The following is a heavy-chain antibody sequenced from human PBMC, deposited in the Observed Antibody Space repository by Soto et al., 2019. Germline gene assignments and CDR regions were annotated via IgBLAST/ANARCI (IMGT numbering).Heavy chain of an antibody. J-gene: IGHJ5*02. CDR1: GGSISSYY. CDR2: IYYSGST. Sequence: PSETLSITCTVSGGSISSYYWSWIRQPPGKGLEWIGYIYYSGSTNYNPSLKSRVTISVDTSKNQFSLKLSSVTAADTAVYYCARDRTPEGWLWFDPWGQGTLVTVSS. D-gene: IGHD2-15*01. V-gene: IGHV4-59*01. CDR3: ARDRTPEGWLWFDP.